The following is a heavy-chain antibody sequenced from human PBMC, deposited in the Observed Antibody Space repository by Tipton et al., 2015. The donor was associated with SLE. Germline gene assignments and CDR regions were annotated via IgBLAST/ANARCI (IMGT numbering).Heavy chain of an antibody. CDR1: GFTFRNYA. Sequence: GSLRLSCAASGFTFRNYAMSWVRQAPGKGLEWVSDISGSGDYTYYADSVKGRFTISRDNSKNTLSLQMNSLRAEDTAVYFCGRLDYWGQGTLVTVSS. CDR2: ISGSGDYT. J-gene: IGHJ4*02. CDR3: GRLDY. V-gene: IGHV3-23*01.